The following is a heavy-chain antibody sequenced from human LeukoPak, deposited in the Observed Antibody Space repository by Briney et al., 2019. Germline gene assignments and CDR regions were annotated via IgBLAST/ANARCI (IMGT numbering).Heavy chain of an antibody. CDR1: GYTFTGYY. V-gene: IGHV1-2*02. Sequence: ASVKVSCKASGYTFTGYYMHWVRQAPGQGLEWMGWINPNSGGTNYAQEFQGRVTMTRDTSISTAYMELSRLRSDDTAVYYCARGGTRWLPDYWGQGTLVTVSS. J-gene: IGHJ4*02. CDR2: INPNSGGT. CDR3: ARGGTRWLPDY. D-gene: IGHD1-7*01.